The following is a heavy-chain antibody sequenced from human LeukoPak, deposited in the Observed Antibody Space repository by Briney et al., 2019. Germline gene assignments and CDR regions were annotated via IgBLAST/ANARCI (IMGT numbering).Heavy chain of an antibody. CDR1: GGTSSSYA. V-gene: IGHV1-69*05. J-gene: IGHJ4*02. CDR2: IIPIFGTA. CDR3: ARAEILTGYYPRYYFDY. D-gene: IGHD3-9*01. Sequence: SVKVSCKASGGTSSSYAISWVRQAPGQGLEWMGGIIPIFGTANYAQKFQGRVTITTDESTSTAYMELSSLRSEDTAVYYCARAEILTGYYPRYYFDYWGQGTLVTVSS.